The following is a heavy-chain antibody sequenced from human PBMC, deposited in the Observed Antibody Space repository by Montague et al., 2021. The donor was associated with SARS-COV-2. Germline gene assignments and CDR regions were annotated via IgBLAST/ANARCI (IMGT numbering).Heavy chain of an antibody. Sequence: SETLSLTCTVYGGSISSYYWSWIRQPPGKGLEWIGYIYYSGSANXNPSLKSRVTISVDTSKNQFSLKLSSVTAADTAVYYCARVFPRWLQFDPYFDYWGQGTLVTVSS. CDR1: GGSISSYY. D-gene: IGHD5-24*01. V-gene: IGHV4-59*01. CDR2: IYYSGSA. CDR3: ARVFPRWLQFDPYFDY. J-gene: IGHJ4*02.